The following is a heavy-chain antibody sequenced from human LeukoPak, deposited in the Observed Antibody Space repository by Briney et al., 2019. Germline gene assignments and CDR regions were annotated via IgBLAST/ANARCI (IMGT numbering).Heavy chain of an antibody. CDR3: ARGSPPNYYGSGSYLLGFDP. V-gene: IGHV1-8*01. D-gene: IGHD3-10*01. CDR2: MNPNSGNT. J-gene: IGHJ5*02. Sequence: GASVKVSCKASGDTFTCYDINWVRQATGQGLEWMGWMNPNSGNTGYAQKFQGRVTMTRNTSISTAYMELSSLRSEDTAVYYCARGSPPNYYGSGSYLLGFDPWGQGTLVTVSS. CDR1: GDTFTCYD.